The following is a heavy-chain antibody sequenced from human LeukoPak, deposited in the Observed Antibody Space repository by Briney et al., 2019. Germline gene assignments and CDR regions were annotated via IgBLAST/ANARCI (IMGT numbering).Heavy chain of an antibody. V-gene: IGHV3-15*01. J-gene: IGHJ4*02. CDR1: GFTFSNAW. CDR3: TVPLLGYCSGGSCYNDY. D-gene: IGHD2-15*01. CDR2: IKSKTDGGTT. Sequence: KSGGSLRLSCAASGFTFSNAWMSWVRQAPGKGLEWVGRIKSKTDGGTTDYAAPVKGRFTISRDDSKNTLYLQMNSLKTEDTAVYCCTVPLLGYCSGGSCYNDYWGQGTLVTVSS.